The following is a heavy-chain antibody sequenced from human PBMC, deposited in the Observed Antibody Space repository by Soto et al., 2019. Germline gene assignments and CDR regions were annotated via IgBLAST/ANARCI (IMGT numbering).Heavy chain of an antibody. CDR1: GFSLSTSGVG. V-gene: IGHV2-5*02. CDR3: ALNGVSPGAHNWFDP. CDR2: IYWDDDK. Sequence: QITLKESGPTLVKPTQTLTLTCTFSGFSLSTSGVGVGWIRQPPGKALEWLALIYWDDDKRYSPSLKSRLTITKDTSKNQVVLTMTNMDPVDTATYYCALNGVSPGAHNWFDPWGQGTLVTVSS. D-gene: IGHD1-26*01. J-gene: IGHJ5*02.